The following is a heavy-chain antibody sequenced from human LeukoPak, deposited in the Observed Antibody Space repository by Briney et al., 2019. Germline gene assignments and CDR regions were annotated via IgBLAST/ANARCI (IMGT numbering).Heavy chain of an antibody. CDR1: GGSISSYY. J-gene: IGHJ4*02. Sequence: SETLSLTCTVSGGSISSYYWSWIRQPPGKGLEWIGYIYYSGSTNYNPSLKSRVTISVDTSKNQFSLKLSSVTAADTAVYYCARWTLTNPYYLDYWGQGTLVTVSS. CDR3: ARWTLTNPYYLDY. D-gene: IGHD3-9*01. CDR2: IYYSGST. V-gene: IGHV4-59*01.